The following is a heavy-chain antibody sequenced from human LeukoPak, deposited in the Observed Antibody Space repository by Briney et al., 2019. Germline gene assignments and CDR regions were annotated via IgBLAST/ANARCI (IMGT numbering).Heavy chain of an antibody. V-gene: IGHV3-7*01. J-gene: IGHJ4*02. D-gene: IGHD5-24*01. Sequence: GGSLRLSCAASGFTFSSYWMSWVRQAPGKGLEWVANINQDGSENYYVDSVKGRFTISRDNAKNSLHLQMNSLRAEDTAVYYCARRDGYNTFYFEYWGQGTLVTVSS. CDR3: ARRDGYNTFYFEY. CDR1: GFTFSSYW. CDR2: INQDGSEN.